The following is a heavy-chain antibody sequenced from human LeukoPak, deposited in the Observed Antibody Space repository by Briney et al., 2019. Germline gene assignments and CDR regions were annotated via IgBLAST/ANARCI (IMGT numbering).Heavy chain of an antibody. Sequence: SETLSLTCTVSGGYISSYYWSWIRQPPGKGLEWIGYIYYSGSTNYNPSLKSRVTISVDTSKNQFSLKLSSVTAADTAVYYCAKRANYYDSSGYYNDAFDIWGQGTMVTVSS. CDR3: AKRANYYDSSGYYNDAFDI. V-gene: IGHV4-59*08. CDR2: IYYSGST. D-gene: IGHD3-22*01. J-gene: IGHJ3*02. CDR1: GGYISSYY.